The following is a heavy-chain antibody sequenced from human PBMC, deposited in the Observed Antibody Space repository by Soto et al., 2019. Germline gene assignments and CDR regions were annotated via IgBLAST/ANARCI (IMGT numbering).Heavy chain of an antibody. D-gene: IGHD6-13*01. CDR1: GYTFSDFW. CDR2: IYLGDHET. CDR3: ARSPRSSPYFDY. Sequence: PGESLKITCHCSGYTFSDFWIGWVRQLPGKGLEWMGIIYLGDHETRYSPSFHGKVPISADKSINTAYLQWNSLEASDTAFYFCARSPRSSPYFDYWGQGALVTVSS. J-gene: IGHJ4*02. V-gene: IGHV5-51*01.